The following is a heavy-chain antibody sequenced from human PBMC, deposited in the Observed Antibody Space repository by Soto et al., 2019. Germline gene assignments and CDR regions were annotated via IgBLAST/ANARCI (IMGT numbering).Heavy chain of an antibody. CDR1: GFTFSSYA. J-gene: IGHJ4*02. CDR3: AREEVETAMVNPRSFDY. Sequence: GGSLRRSCAASGFTFSSYAMHWVRQAPGKGLEWVAVISYDGSNKYYADSVKGRFTISRDNSKNTLYLQMNSLRAEDTAVYYCAREEVETAMVNPRSFDYWGQGTLVTVSS. D-gene: IGHD5-18*01. V-gene: IGHV3-30-3*01. CDR2: ISYDGSNK.